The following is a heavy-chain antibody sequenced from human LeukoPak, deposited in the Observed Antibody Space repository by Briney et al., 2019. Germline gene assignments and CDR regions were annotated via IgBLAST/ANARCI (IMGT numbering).Heavy chain of an antibody. CDR2: IYTSGST. V-gene: IGHV4-61*02. J-gene: IGHJ3*01. Sequence: SETLSLTCTVSGGPISSSSYYWSWIRQPAGKGLEWIGRIYTSGSTNYNPSLKSRVTMSVDTSKNQFSLKLSSVTAADTAVYYCARDQRYFDSWGQGTMVTVSS. CDR3: ARDQRYFDS. D-gene: IGHD3-9*01. CDR1: GGPISSSSYY.